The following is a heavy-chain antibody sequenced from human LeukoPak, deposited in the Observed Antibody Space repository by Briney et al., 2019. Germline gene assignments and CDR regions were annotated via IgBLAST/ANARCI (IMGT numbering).Heavy chain of an antibody. CDR3: ARDSNYYDSSGYWHFQH. V-gene: IGHV1-3*01. J-gene: IGHJ1*01. CDR2: INAGNGNT. CDR1: GYTFTSYD. D-gene: IGHD3-22*01. Sequence: ASVKVSCKASGYTFTSYDMHWVRQAPGQRLEWMGWINAGNGNTKYSQKFQGRVTITRDTSASTAYMELSSLRSEDTAVYYCARDSNYYDSSGYWHFQHWGQGTLVTVSS.